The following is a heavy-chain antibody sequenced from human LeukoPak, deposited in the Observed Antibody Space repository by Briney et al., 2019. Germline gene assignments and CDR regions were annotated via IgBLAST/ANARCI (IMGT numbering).Heavy chain of an antibody. CDR1: GFTFSNYW. D-gene: IGHD4-17*01. J-gene: IGHJ4*02. Sequence: TGGSLRLSCAASGFTFSNYWMTWVRQAPGKGLEWVSSISGSAEKTYYADSVKGRFTISRDNSKNTLYLQMNSLRAEDTAVYYCARGLDTTVTTFYDYWGQGTLVTVSS. V-gene: IGHV3-23*01. CDR3: ARGLDTTVTTFYDY. CDR2: ISGSAEKT.